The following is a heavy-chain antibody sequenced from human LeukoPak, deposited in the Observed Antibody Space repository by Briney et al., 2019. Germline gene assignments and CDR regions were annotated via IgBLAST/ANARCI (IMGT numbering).Heavy chain of an antibody. CDR1: GGSFSGYY. D-gene: IGHD3-22*01. J-gene: IGHJ4*02. CDR2: INHSGST. CDR3: ARGHSGYLSFDH. V-gene: IGHV4-34*01. Sequence: SETLSLTCAVDGGSFSGYYWSWIRQPPGKGLEWIGEINHSGSTNYNPSLKSRVTIPVDTSKNQFSLKLSSVTAADTAVYCYARGHSGYLSFDHWGQGTLVTVSS.